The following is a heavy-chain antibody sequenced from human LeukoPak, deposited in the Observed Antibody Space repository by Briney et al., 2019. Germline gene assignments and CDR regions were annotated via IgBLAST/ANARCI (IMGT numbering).Heavy chain of an antibody. CDR1: GFTFSSYG. Sequence: SGGSLRLSCAASGFTFSSYGMHWVRQAPGKGLEWVAVIWYDGSNKYYADSVKGRFTISRDNSKNTLYLQMNSLRAEDTAVYYCARDGRGYYDSLSEVGYWGQGTLVTVSS. CDR3: ARDGRGYYDSLSEVGY. D-gene: IGHD3-22*01. V-gene: IGHV3-33*01. J-gene: IGHJ4*02. CDR2: IWYDGSNK.